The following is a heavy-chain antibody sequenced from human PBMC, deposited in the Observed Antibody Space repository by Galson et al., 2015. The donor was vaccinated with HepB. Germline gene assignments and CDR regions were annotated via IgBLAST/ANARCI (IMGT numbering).Heavy chain of an antibody. CDR2: IIPIFGTA. Sequence: SVKVSCKASGGTFSSYAISWVRQAPGQGLEWMGGIIPIFGTANYAQKFQGRVTITADESTSTAYMELSSLRSEDTAVYYCASWVEVVPAASMTTASYWGQGTLVTVSS. V-gene: IGHV1-69*13. D-gene: IGHD2-2*01. J-gene: IGHJ4*02. CDR3: ASWVEVVPAASMTTASY. CDR1: GGTFSSYA.